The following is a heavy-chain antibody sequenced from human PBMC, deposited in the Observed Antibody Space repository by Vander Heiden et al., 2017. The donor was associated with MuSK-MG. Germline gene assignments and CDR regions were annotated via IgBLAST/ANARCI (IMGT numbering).Heavy chain of an antibody. CDR3: VGRGYCSGGSCYLDY. CDR1: GFTFSSYA. Sequence: EVQLVESGGGLVQPGGSLGLSCSASGFTFSSYAMHWVRQAPGKGLEYVSAISSNGGSTYYADSVKGRFTISRDNSKNTLYLQMSSLRAEDTAVYYCVGRGYCSGGSCYLDYWGQGTLVTVSS. V-gene: IGHV3-64D*06. J-gene: IGHJ4*02. D-gene: IGHD2-15*01. CDR2: ISSNGGST.